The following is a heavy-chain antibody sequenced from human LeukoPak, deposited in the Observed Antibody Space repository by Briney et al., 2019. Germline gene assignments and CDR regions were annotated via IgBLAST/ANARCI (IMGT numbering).Heavy chain of an antibody. D-gene: IGHD3-10*01. Sequence: ASVKVSCKASGYTSTSYAMNWVRQAPGQGLEWMGWINTNTGNPTYAQGFTGRFVFSLDTSVSTAYLQISSLKAEDTAVYYCASGLWFGELVFDPWGQGTLVTVSS. CDR1: GYTSTSYA. CDR2: INTNTGNP. V-gene: IGHV7-4-1*02. J-gene: IGHJ5*02. CDR3: ASGLWFGELVFDP.